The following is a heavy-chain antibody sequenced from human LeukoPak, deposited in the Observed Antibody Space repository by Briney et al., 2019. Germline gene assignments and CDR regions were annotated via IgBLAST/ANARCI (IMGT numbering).Heavy chain of an antibody. CDR1: GFTFSSYW. D-gene: IGHD2-2*01. Sequence: GGSLRLSCAASGFTFSSYWMSWVRQAPGKGLEWVANIKQDGSEKYYVHSVKGRFTISRDNAKNSLYLQMNSLRAEDTAVYYCARVSPAAKEGYWGQGTLVTVSS. V-gene: IGHV3-7*01. CDR2: IKQDGSEK. J-gene: IGHJ4*02. CDR3: ARVSPAAKEGY.